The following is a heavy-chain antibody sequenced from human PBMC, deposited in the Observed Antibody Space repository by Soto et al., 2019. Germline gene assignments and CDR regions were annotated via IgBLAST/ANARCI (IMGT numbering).Heavy chain of an antibody. Sequence: SETLSLTCTVSGDSITSNSYFWAWIRQPPGKGLEWIGSIYYSGTTYYNPSLKSRVTISVDRSKNQFSLKLTSVTAADTAVYYCARLGGYYQALDSWGQGTVVT. V-gene: IGHV4-39*01. CDR2: IYYSGTT. CDR1: GDSITSNSYF. J-gene: IGHJ4*02. CDR3: ARLGGYYQALDS. D-gene: IGHD3-22*01.